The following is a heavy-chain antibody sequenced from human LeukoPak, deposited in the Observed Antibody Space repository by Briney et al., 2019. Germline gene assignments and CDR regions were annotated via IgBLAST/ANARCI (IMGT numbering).Heavy chain of an antibody. CDR3: ARDLPPIDY. Sequence: ASVRVSXKASGYTFTSYYMHWMRQAPGQGLEWIGWISAYNGNTNYAQKLQGRVTMTTDTSTSTAYMELRSLRSDDTAVYYCARDLPPIDYWDQETLVTVSS. V-gene: IGHV1-18*04. CDR1: GYTFTSYY. J-gene: IGHJ4*02. CDR2: ISAYNGNT.